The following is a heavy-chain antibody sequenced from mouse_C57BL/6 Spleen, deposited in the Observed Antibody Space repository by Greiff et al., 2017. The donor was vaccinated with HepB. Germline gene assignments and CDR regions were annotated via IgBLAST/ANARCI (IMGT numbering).Heavy chain of an antibody. CDR3: AREDTTVRPWFAY. V-gene: IGHV1-80*01. CDR2: IYPGDGDT. D-gene: IGHD1-1*01. Sequence: QVQLQQSGAELVKPGASVKISCKASGYAFSSYWMNWVKQRPGKGLEWIGQIYPGDGDTNYNGKFKGKATLTADKSSSTAYMQLSSLTSEDSAVYFCAREDTTVRPWFAYWGQGTLVTVSA. CDR1: GYAFSSYW. J-gene: IGHJ3*01.